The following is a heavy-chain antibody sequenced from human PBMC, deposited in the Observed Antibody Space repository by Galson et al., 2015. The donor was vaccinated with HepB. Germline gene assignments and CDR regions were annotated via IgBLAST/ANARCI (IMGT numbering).Heavy chain of an antibody. CDR2: IKQDGSEK. CDR3: ARDKSAAGTTPRDYYYYMDV. D-gene: IGHD6-13*01. V-gene: IGHV3-7*03. CDR1: GFTFSSYW. J-gene: IGHJ6*03. Sequence: SLRLSCAASGFTFSSYWMSWVRQAPGKGLERVANIKQDGSEKYYVDSVKGRFTISRDNAKNSLYLQMNSLRAEDTAVYYCARDKSAAGTTPRDYYYYMDVWGKGTTVTVSS.